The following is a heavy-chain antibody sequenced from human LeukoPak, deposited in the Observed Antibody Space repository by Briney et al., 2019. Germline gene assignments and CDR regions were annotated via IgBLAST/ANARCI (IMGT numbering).Heavy chain of an antibody. CDR1: GFTFSSYG. CDR3: VRGLRYFDWLLEY. V-gene: IGHV3-30*02. Sequence: PGGSLRLSYAASGFTFSSYGMHWVRQAPGKGLEWVAFIRYDGSNKYYADSVKGRFTISRDNSKNTLYLQMNSLRAEDTAVYYGVRGLRYFDWLLEYWGQGTLVTVSS. J-gene: IGHJ4*02. D-gene: IGHD3-9*01. CDR2: IRYDGSNK.